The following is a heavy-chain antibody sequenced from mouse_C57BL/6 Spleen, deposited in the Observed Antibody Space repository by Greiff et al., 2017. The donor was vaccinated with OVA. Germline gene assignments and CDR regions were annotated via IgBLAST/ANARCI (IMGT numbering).Heavy chain of an antibody. Sequence: QVQLQQSGAELVMPGASVKLSCKASGYTFTSYWMHWVKQRPGQGLEWIGEIDPSDSYTNYNQKFKGKSTLTVDKSSSTAYMQLSSLTSEDSAVYYCARSLLRTYYFDYWGQGTTLTVSS. CDR1: GYTFTSYW. CDR3: ARSLLRTYYFDY. D-gene: IGHD1-2*01. J-gene: IGHJ2*01. V-gene: IGHV1-69*01. CDR2: IDPSDSYT.